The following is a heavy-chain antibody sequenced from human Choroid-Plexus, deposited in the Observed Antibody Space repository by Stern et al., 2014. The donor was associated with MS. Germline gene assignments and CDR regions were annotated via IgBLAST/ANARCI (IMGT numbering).Heavy chain of an antibody. V-gene: IGHV3-30*18. D-gene: IGHD2/OR15-2a*01. CDR3: AKDRQYLTYFFDH. CDR1: GFTFGSCA. CDR2: VSYDGSNK. J-gene: IGHJ5*02. Sequence: VQLVESGGGVVQPGRPLRLSCVASGFTFGSCAMHWVRQAPGKGLEWVAGVSYDGSNKYYADSVKGLFTISRDKSQNTLYMQMSSLRPEDTAVYYCAKDRQYLTYFFDHWGQGSLVTVSS.